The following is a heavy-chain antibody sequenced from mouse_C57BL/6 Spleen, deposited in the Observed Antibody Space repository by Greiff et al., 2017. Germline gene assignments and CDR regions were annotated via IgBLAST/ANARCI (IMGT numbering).Heavy chain of an antibody. V-gene: IGHV1-66*01. CDR1: GYSFTSYY. D-gene: IGHD1-1*01. CDR2: IYPGSGNT. J-gene: IGHJ2*01. Sequence: QVQLQQSGPELVKPGASVKISCKASGYSFTSYYIHWVKQRPGQGLEWIGWIYPGSGNTKYNEKFKGKATLTADTSSSTAYMQLSSLTSEDSAVYYCARGLDGSSLGGFDYWGQGTTLTVSS. CDR3: ARGLDGSSLGGFDY.